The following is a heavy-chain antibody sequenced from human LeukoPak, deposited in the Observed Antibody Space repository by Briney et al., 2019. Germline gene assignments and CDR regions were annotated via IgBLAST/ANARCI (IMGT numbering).Heavy chain of an antibody. CDR2: INTGNGNT. CDR1: GYTFTSYT. J-gene: IGHJ5*02. Sequence: GASVKVSCKASGYTFTSYTIHWVRQAPGQRLEWMGWINTGNGNTEYSQKFQGRVTVTTDTSASTAYMELSSLRSEHTAVYYCARCGYSDAWSYDHWGQGTLVTVSS. V-gene: IGHV1-3*04. CDR3: ARCGYSDAWSYDH. D-gene: IGHD5-18*01.